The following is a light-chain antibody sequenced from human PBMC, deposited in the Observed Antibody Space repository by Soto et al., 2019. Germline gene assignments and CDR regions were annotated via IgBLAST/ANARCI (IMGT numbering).Light chain of an antibody. J-gene: IGKJ4*01. CDR1: QSVRSY. V-gene: IGKV1-39*01. CDR3: QQSYSWPLT. CDR2: AAY. Sequence: MTQSPATLSVSLGDRATLSCRASQSVRSYLTWYQQKPGKAPRLLIYAAYTMPSGIPSRFSGRGSGSDFALTISSLQSEDFAIYSCQQSYSWPLTFGGGTKVDI.